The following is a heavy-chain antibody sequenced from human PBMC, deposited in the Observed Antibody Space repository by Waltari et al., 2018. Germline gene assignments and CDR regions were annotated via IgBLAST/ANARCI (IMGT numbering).Heavy chain of an antibody. D-gene: IGHD3-9*01. J-gene: IGHJ6*02. CDR3: AREMGGAPTGLPLLYAMDV. Sequence: VQVLESGGGLVQPGGSLGLSGAASGCFFGHFAMAWILRVPGKGPEWIAGISGRGYNTCYAGSVKGRFTVSRDNSKNTVTLHINSLVVADSAIYYCAREMGGAPTGLPLLYAMDVWGQGTTVSVSS. CDR2: ISGRGYNT. CDR1: GCFFGHFA. V-gene: IGHV3-23*01.